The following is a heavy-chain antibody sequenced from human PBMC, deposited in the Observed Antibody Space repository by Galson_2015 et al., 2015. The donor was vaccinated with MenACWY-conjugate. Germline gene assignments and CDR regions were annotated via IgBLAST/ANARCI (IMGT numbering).Heavy chain of an antibody. CDR2: GTT. D-gene: IGHD2-15*01. J-gene: IGHJ4*02. Sequence: GTTYYAASVKGRFTISKDNSKNTLYLQMNSLRVEDTAVYYCAGEDFCSGGTCYFYDYWGQGTLVTVSS. CDR3: AGEDFCSGGTCYFYDY. V-gene: IGHV3-23*01.